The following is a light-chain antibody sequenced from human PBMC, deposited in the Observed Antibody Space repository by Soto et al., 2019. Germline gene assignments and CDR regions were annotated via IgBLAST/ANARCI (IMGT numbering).Light chain of an antibody. J-gene: IGLJ3*02. CDR3: NSYTSSSTWV. Sequence: QSVLTQPASVSGSPGQSITISCNGTSSDVGGYKYVSWYQHHPGKAPKLMIYQVSNRPSGVSNRFSGSKSGNTASLTISGLQAEDEADYYCNSYTSSSTWVFGGGTKVTVL. CDR1: SSDVGGYKY. V-gene: IGLV2-14*01. CDR2: QVS.